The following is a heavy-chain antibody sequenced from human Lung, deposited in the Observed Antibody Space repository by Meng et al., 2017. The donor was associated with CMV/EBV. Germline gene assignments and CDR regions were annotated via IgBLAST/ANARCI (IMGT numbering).Heavy chain of an antibody. J-gene: IGHJ5*02. CDR1: GYSFNSYI. V-gene: IGHV1-18*04. Sequence: ASVKVSCKAYGYSFNSYIISWVRQAPGQGLEWMGWVNSYTGDTDYAQQFQERITMTTDTSTTTVYMELRSLRTDDTAAYYCARISMMRGIIITGWFDPWGQGTLVXVSS. CDR2: VNSYTGDT. CDR3: ARISMMRGIIITGWFDP. D-gene: IGHD3-10*01.